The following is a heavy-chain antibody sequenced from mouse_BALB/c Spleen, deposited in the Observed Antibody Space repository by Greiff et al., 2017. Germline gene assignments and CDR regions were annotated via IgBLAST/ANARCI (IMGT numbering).Heavy chain of an antibody. CDR2: ISSDGST. D-gene: IGHD1-1*01. Sequence: EVQRVESGGGLVKPGGSLKLSCAASGFTFSSYAMSWVRQTPEKRLEWVASISSDGSTYYPDSVKGRFTISRDNARNILYLQMSSLRSEDTAMYYCARLITTVVAGDYWGQGTTLTVSS. CDR3: ARLITTVVAGDY. J-gene: IGHJ2*01. V-gene: IGHV5-6-5*01. CDR1: GFTFSSYA.